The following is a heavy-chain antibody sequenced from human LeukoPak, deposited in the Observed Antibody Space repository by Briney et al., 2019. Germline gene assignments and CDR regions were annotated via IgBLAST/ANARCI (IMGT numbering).Heavy chain of an antibody. J-gene: IGHJ4*02. CDR1: GFTFSSHS. Sequence: GGSLRLSCAASGFTFSSHSMNWVRQAPGKGLEWVSSISSSSTYIYYADSVKGRFTISRDNAKNSLYLQMNSLRAEDKAVYYCTYTIFGVNDYWGQGTLVTVSS. CDR2: ISSSSTYI. D-gene: IGHD3-3*01. CDR3: TYTIFGVNDY. V-gene: IGHV3-21*01.